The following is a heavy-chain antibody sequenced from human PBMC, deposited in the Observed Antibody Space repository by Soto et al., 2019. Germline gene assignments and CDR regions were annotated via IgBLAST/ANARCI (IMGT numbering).Heavy chain of an antibody. V-gene: IGHV1-18*01. CDR1: GXTFPTYG. Sequence: ASVKVSCKASGXTFPTYGIDWVRQAPGQGLEWMGWISGYNGNTNYAQKLQGRVTMTSDTSTNTAYMELRSLRSDDTAVYYCAREYGNYGPDYWGQGTLVTVSS. CDR3: AREYGNYGPDY. CDR2: ISGYNGNT. J-gene: IGHJ4*02. D-gene: IGHD4-17*01.